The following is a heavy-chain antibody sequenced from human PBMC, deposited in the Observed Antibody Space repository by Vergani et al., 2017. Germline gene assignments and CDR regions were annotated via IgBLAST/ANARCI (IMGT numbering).Heavy chain of an antibody. V-gene: IGHV3-23*04. D-gene: IGHD3-10*01. J-gene: IGHJ4*02. CDR3: AIGKRGRVLWFGGYYFDY. Sequence: VQLVESGGGLVQSGGSLRLSCAASGFTFSSYAMSWVRQAPGKGLEWVSAISGSGGSTYYADSVKGRFTISRDNSKNTLYLQMNSLNAEDTAVYYCAIGKRGRVLWFGGYYFDYWGQGTLVTVSS. CDR2: ISGSGGST. CDR1: GFTFSSYA.